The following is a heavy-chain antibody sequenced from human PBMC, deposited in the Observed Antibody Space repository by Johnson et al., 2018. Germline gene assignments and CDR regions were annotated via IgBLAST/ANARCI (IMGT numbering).Heavy chain of an antibody. J-gene: IGHJ6*02. Sequence: SWVRQAPGQGLEWMGGIIPIFGTANYAQKFQGRVTITADESTSTAYMELSSRGSEDTAVYYCARVFYYYYYGMDVWGQGTTVTVSS. V-gene: IGHV1-69*01. CDR3: ARVFYYYYYGMDV. CDR2: IIPIFGTA.